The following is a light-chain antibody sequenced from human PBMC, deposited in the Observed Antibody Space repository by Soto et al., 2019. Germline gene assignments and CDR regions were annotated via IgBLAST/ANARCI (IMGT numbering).Light chain of an antibody. V-gene: IGKV1-5*01. CDR1: QSISSW. Sequence: DIQMTQSPSSLSASVGDRVTITCRASQSISSWLAWYQQKPGKAPKLLIFDAFSLESGVPSRFSGSRSGTEFTLTISSLQPDDFAIYYCQHYKSYPWTFGQGTKVDIK. CDR3: QHYKSYPWT. CDR2: DAF. J-gene: IGKJ1*01.